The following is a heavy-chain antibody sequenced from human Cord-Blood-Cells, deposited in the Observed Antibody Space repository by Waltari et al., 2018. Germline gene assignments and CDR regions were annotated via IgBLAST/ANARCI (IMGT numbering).Heavy chain of an antibody. J-gene: IGHJ4*02. Sequence: EVQLVESGGGLVQLGGSLRLSCAASGSPFSSYWMNWVRQAPGKGLVWVSRINSDGSTTSYADSVKGRFTISRDNAKNTLYLQRNSLRAEDTAVYYCAREEGSYYFDYWGQGTLVTVSS. CDR3: AREEGSYYFDY. D-gene: IGHD6-6*01. V-gene: IGHV3-74*01. CDR1: GSPFSSYW. CDR2: INSDGSTT.